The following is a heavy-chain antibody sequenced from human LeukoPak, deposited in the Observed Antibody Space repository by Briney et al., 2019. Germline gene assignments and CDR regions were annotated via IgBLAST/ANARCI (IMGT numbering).Heavy chain of an antibody. CDR2: ISSSGSTI. V-gene: IGHV3-11*04. Sequence: PGGSLRLSCAASGFTFSDYYMSWIRQAPGKGLEWVSYISSSGSTIYYADSVKGRFTISRDNAKNSLYLQMNSLRAEDTAVYNCARIASYYYYYMDVWGKGTTVTVSS. J-gene: IGHJ6*03. D-gene: IGHD6-13*01. CDR3: ARIASYYYYYMDV. CDR1: GFTFSDYY.